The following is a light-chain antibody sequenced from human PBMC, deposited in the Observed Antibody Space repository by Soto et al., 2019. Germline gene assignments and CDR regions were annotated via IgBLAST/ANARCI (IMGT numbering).Light chain of an antibody. Sequence: EIVMTQSPATLSVSPGERATLSCRASQSVTDNLAWYQQKPGQAPRLLIYDASTRATGIPARFSGSGSGTEFTLTISSLQSEDFAVYSCQQYNNWPPLTFGGGTKVEIK. CDR2: DAS. CDR1: QSVTDN. J-gene: IGKJ4*01. V-gene: IGKV3-15*01. CDR3: QQYNNWPPLT.